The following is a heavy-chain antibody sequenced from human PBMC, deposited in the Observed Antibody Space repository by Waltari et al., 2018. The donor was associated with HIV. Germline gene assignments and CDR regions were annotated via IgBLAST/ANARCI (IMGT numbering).Heavy chain of an antibody. J-gene: IGHJ3*01. CDR1: GFPFYCSG. CDR2: LNWDGGKR. V-gene: IGHV3-20*04. D-gene: IGHD7-27*01. CDR3: ARAWAWGWEIPGTFDL. Sequence: EVQLAEFGGGLVRPVGSLRLSCQASGFPFYCSGLLWVRQVPGRGLEGVAGLNWDGGKRSYADSVKGRCTISRDNSKNSLSLHIINVKVDDTAAYFCARAWAWGWEIPGTFDLWGPGTTVIVSS.